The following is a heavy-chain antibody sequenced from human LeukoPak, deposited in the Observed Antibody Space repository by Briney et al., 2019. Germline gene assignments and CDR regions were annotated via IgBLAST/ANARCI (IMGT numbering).Heavy chain of an antibody. V-gene: IGHV4-59*12. CDR1: GGSISRYY. D-gene: IGHD2-2*01. J-gene: IGHJ5*02. CDR2: IYYSGST. Sequence: SETLSLTCTVSGGSISRYYRSWIRQPPGKGLEWIGYIYYSGSTNYNPSLKSRVTISVDTSKNQFSLKLSSVTAADTAVYYCARGVVVPAAKGFNWFDPWGQGTLVTVSS. CDR3: ARGVVVPAAKGFNWFDP.